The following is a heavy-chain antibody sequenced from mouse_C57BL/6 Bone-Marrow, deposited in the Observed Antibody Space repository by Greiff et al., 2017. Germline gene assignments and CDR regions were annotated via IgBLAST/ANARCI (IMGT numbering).Heavy chain of an antibody. Sequence: EVQGVESGGGLVQPGGSLKLSCAASGFTFSDYGMAWVRQAPRKGPEWVAFISNLAYSIYYADTVTGRFTISRENAKNTLYLEMSSLRSEDTAMYYCARREDGSSYYWYFDVWGTGTTVTVSS. CDR2: ISNLAYSI. D-gene: IGHD1-1*01. J-gene: IGHJ1*03. CDR1: GFTFSDYG. V-gene: IGHV5-15*04. CDR3: ARREDGSSYYWYFDV.